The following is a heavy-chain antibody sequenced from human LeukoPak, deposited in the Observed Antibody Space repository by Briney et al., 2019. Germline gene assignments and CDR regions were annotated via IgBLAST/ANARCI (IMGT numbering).Heavy chain of an antibody. D-gene: IGHD3-16*01. Sequence: GGSLRLSCAASGFTFSSYGMHWVRLAPGRGLEWAAFIPRDGSYEKYADSVKGRFAISRDNSKSTLYLHMNSLRAEDTAVYYCANIPNSFGPDYWGQGSLVTVSS. J-gene: IGHJ4*02. CDR3: ANIPNSFGPDY. CDR2: IPRDGSYE. V-gene: IGHV3-30*02. CDR1: GFTFSSYG.